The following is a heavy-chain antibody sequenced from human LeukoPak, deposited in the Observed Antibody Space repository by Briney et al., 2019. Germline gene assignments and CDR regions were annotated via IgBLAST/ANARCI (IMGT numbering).Heavy chain of an antibody. CDR2: TYYSGST. CDR3: ARHWAYCSGGTCYSFDD. V-gene: IGHV4-39*01. Sequence: SETLSLTCIVSAGSIGSISHYCGWIRQPPGKGLEWIGRTYYSGSTYYSPSLKKRVSISVDTSKNQFSLKLRSVTDADTAVYHCARHWAYCSGGTCYSFDDWGQGALVTVSS. J-gene: IGHJ4*02. D-gene: IGHD2-15*01. CDR1: AGSIGSISHY.